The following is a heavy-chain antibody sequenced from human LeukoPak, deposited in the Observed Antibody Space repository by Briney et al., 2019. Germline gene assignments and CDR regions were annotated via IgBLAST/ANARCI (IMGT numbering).Heavy chain of an antibody. V-gene: IGHV3-21*01. D-gene: IGHD6-13*01. CDR2: ISSSSSYI. Sequence: GGSLRLSCAASGFTFSSYSMNWVRQAPGKGLEWVSSISSSSSYIYYADSVKGRFTISRDNAKNSLYLQMNSLRAEDTAVYYCARTNLGIAAAATGHGMDVWGQGTTVTVSS. J-gene: IGHJ6*02. CDR3: ARTNLGIAAAATGHGMDV. CDR1: GFTFSSYS.